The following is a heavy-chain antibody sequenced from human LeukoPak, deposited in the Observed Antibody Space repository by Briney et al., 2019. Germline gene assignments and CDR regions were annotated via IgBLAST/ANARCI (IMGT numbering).Heavy chain of an antibody. CDR1: GYSLTSYG. V-gene: IGHV1-18*01. J-gene: IGHJ3*02. D-gene: IGHD5-18*01. CDR2: MSAYNGKT. CDR3: ARGMGYSYGHPQGAFDI. Sequence: GASVKVSCKASGYSLTSYGFNWVRQAPGQGLEWRGSMSAYNGKTNYAHSLQGRVTVTADTSTSTAYMEPRSLRSEDTAVYYCARGMGYSYGHPQGAFDIWGQGTMVTVSS.